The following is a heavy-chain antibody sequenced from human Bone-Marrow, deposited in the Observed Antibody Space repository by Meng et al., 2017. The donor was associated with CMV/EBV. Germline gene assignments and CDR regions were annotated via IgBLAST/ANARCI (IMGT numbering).Heavy chain of an antibody. CDR2: INSDGSST. CDR3: ARDSGSTVTPHY. CDR1: GFTFSSYW. J-gene: IGHJ4*02. Sequence: GESLKIYCAASGFTFSSYWMHWVRQAPGKGLVWVSRINSDGSSTSYADSVKGRFTISRDNAKNTLYLQMNSLRAEDTAVYYCARDSGSTVTPHYWGQGTLVTVSS. V-gene: IGHV3-74*01. D-gene: IGHD4-11*01.